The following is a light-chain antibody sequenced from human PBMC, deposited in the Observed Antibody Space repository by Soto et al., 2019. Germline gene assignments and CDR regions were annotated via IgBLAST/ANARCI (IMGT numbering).Light chain of an antibody. V-gene: IGKV3-20*01. CDR1: QSFSSSY. J-gene: IGKJ1*01. CDR3: LQYGTSPTWT. CDR2: GAS. Sequence: EIVLTQSPGTLSLSPGERATLSCRASQSFSSSYLAWYQQKPGQAPRLLIYGASSRATGIPDRFSGSGSGTDFTLTISRLEPEDFAVYYCLQYGTSPTWTFGQGTKVEIK.